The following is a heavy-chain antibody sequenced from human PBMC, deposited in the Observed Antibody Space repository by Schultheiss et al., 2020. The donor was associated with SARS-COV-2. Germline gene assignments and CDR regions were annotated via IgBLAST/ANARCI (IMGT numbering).Heavy chain of an antibody. CDR3: AKVKGPYYDFWSGYLFDY. CDR2: ISWNSGSI. Sequence: GGSLRLSCAASGFTFDDYAMHWVRQAPGKGLEWVSGISWNSGSIGYADSVKGRFTISRDNAKNSLYLQMNSLRAEDTALYYCAKVKGPYYDFWSGYLFDYWGQGTLVTVSS. CDR1: GFTFDDYA. V-gene: IGHV3-9*01. D-gene: IGHD3-3*01. J-gene: IGHJ4*02.